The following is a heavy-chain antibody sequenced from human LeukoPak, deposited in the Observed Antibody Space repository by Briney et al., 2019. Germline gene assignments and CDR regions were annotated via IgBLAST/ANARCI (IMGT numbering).Heavy chain of an antibody. J-gene: IGHJ3*02. CDR2: INPNSGGT. CDR1: GYTFTGYY. CDR3: ARDLGDSSGPGTFDI. D-gene: IGHD3-22*01. V-gene: IGHV1-2*02. Sequence: ASVKVSCKASGYTFTGYYMHWVRQAPGQGLEWMGWINPNSGGTNYAQKFQVRVTMTRDTSITTAYMELSRLRSDDTAVYYCARDLGDSSGPGTFDIWGQGTLVTVSS.